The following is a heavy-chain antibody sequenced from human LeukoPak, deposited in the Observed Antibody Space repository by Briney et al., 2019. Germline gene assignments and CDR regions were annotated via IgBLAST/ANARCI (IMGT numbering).Heavy chain of an antibody. Sequence: PGRSLRLSCAASGFTFSSYGMHWVRQAPGKGLEWVAVIWYDGSNKYYADSVKGRFTISRDNSKNTLYLLMNSLRAEDTAVYYCARRDGSYGMDVWGQGTTVTVSS. CDR3: ARRDGSYGMDV. J-gene: IGHJ6*02. CDR2: IWYDGSNK. V-gene: IGHV3-33*01. CDR1: GFTFSSYG.